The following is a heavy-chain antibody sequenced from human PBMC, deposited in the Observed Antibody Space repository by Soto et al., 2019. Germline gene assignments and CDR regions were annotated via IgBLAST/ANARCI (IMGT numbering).Heavy chain of an antibody. CDR1: GFTFSSYG. V-gene: IGHV3-33*01. D-gene: IGHD2-15*01. CDR2: IWYDGSNK. CDR3: ARNLGYCSGGSCHRLRYYYYYCMDV. J-gene: IGHJ6*02. Sequence: QVQLVESGGGVVQPGRSLRLSCAASGFTFSSYGMHWVRQAPGKGLEWVAVIWYDGSNKYYADSVKGRFTISRDNSKNTLYLQMNRLRAEYTAVYYCARNLGYCSGGSCHRLRYYYYYCMDVWGQGTTVTVSS.